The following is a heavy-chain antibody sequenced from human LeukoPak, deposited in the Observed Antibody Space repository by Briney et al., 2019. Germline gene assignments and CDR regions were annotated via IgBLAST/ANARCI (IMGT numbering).Heavy chain of an antibody. D-gene: IGHD2-15*01. CDR1: GFTFSSYE. Sequence: GGSLRLSCAASGFTFSSYEMNWVRQAPGKGLEWVSYISSIGSTIYYADSVKGRFTISRDSSKNTLFLQMNRLRPEDAAVYYCAKAPVTTCRGAFCYPFDYWGLGTLVTVSS. J-gene: IGHJ4*02. CDR3: AKAPVTTCRGAFCYPFDY. V-gene: IGHV3-48*03. CDR2: ISSIGSTI.